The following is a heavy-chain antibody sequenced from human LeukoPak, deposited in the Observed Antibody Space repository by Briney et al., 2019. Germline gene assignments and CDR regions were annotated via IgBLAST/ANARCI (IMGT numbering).Heavy chain of an antibody. D-gene: IGHD3-22*01. J-gene: IGHJ4*02. Sequence: SQTLSLTCAISGDSVSSNSAAWNWIRQSPSRGLEWLGRTYYMSKWYNDYAVSVKSRITINPDTSKNQFSLQLNSVTPEDTAVYYCARSSTYYYDSSGYWGGYYFDYWGQGTLVTVSS. CDR3: ARSSTYYYDSSGYWGGYYFDY. CDR1: GDSVSSNSAA. CDR2: TYYMSKWYN. V-gene: IGHV6-1*01.